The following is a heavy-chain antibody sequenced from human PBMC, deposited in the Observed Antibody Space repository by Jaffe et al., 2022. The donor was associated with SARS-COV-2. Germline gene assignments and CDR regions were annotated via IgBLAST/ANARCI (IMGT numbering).Heavy chain of an antibody. Sequence: QVQLQESGPGLVKPSQTLSLTCTVSGGSISSGSYYWSWIRQPAGKGLEWIGRIYTSGSTNYNPSLKSRVTISVDTSKNQFSLKLSSVTAADTAVYYCARDLVSGRNLYYYYGMDVWGQGTTVTVSS. D-gene: IGHD1-26*01. CDR1: GGSISSGSYY. CDR2: IYTSGST. J-gene: IGHJ6*02. CDR3: ARDLVSGRNLYYYYGMDV. V-gene: IGHV4-61*02.